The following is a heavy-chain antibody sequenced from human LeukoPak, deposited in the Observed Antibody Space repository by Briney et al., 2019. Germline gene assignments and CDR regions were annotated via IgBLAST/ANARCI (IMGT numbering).Heavy chain of an antibody. D-gene: IGHD3-22*01. Sequence: SETLSLTCTASGGSISSSSYYWGWIRQPPGKGLEWIGSIYYSGSTYYNPSLKSRVTISVDTSKNQFSLKLSSVTAADPAVYYCARLRVQYYYDSSGYYLYSEFDYWGQGTLVTVSS. CDR3: ARLRVQYYYDSSGYYLYSEFDY. CDR2: IYYSGST. J-gene: IGHJ4*02. CDR1: GGSISSSSYY. V-gene: IGHV4-39*01.